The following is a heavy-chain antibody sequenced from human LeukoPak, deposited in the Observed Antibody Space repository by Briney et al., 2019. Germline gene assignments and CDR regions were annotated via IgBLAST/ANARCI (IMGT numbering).Heavy chain of an antibody. J-gene: IGHJ4*02. CDR3: ARDKIAVAEIAHYY. CDR1: GCTFSSYA. Sequence: SVKVSCKASGCTFSSYAISWVRQAPGQGLEWMGRIIPILGIANYARKFQGRVTITADKSTSTAYMELSSLRSEDTAVYYCARDKIAVAEIAHYYWGQGTLVTVSS. V-gene: IGHV1-69*04. D-gene: IGHD6-19*01. CDR2: IIPILGIA.